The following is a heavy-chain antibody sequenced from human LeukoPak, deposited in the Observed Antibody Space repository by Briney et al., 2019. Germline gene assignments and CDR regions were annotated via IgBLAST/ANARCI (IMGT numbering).Heavy chain of an antibody. J-gene: IGHJ5*02. CDR3: ARDGYSSSWYLGWFDP. V-gene: IGHV3-48*04. CDR2: ISSSSSTI. CDR1: GFTFSSYS. Sequence: PGGSLRLSCAASGFTFSSYSMNWVRQAPGKGLEWVSYISSSSSTIYYADSVKGRFTISRDNAKNSLYLQMNSLRAEDTALYYCARDGYSSSWYLGWFDPWGQGTLVTVSS. D-gene: IGHD6-13*01.